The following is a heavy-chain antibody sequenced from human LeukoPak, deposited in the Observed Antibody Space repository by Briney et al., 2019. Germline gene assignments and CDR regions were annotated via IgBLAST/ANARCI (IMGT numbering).Heavy chain of an antibody. J-gene: IGHJ6*03. D-gene: IGHD3-10*01. Sequence: GGSLRLSCAASGFTFSSYGMHWVRQAPGKGLEWVAVIWYDGSNKYYADSVKGRFTISRDNSKNTLYLQMNSLRAEDTAVYYCAKPQGTMVRGASRYYYYMDVWGEGTTVTVSS. CDR3: AKPQGTMVRGASRYYYYMDV. V-gene: IGHV3-33*06. CDR1: GFTFSSYG. CDR2: IWYDGSNK.